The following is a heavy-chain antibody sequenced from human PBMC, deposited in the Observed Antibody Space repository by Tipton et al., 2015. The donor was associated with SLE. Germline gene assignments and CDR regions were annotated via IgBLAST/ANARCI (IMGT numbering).Heavy chain of an antibody. V-gene: IGHV4-61*01. CDR3: ARDRQPEIAAAGIRYFDY. CDR1: GYSISSGYY. Sequence: TLSLTCVVSGYSISSGYYWSWIRQPPGKGLEWIGYIYYSGGTIYNPSLKSRVTVSLDTSKNQFSLKLTSVTAADTAVYYCARDRQPEIAAAGIRYFDYWGQGTLVTVSS. CDR2: IYYSGGT. J-gene: IGHJ4*02. D-gene: IGHD6-13*01.